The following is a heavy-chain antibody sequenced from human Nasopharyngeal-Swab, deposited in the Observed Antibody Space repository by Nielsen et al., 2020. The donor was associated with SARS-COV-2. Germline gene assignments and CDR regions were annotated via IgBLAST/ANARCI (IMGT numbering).Heavy chain of an antibody. Sequence: GESLKISCVVSGFTFSGYDMNWVRQAPGKGPEWVAGISFDGTRKFYVDSVKGRFTISRDNSRDTLYLQMDSLRAEDTALYYCAKITTSSLFDYWGQGAQVTVSS. V-gene: IGHV3-30*18. CDR2: ISFDGTRK. J-gene: IGHJ4*02. CDR3: AKITTSSLFDY. CDR1: GFTFSGYD. D-gene: IGHD6-6*01.